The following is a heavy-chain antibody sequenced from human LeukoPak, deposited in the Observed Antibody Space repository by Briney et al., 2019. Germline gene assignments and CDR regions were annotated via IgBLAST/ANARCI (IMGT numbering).Heavy chain of an antibody. CDR1: GDTLTEVS. CDR3: ATVGVGLQVY. J-gene: IGHJ4*02. D-gene: IGHD4-11*01. V-gene: IGHV1-24*01. CDR2: FDPEGDET. Sequence: AASVKVSCKISGDTLTEVSMRWGPQAPGKGLGWVGTFDPEGDETIYAQKFQGRCTMTQDTSTDTAYMQLSSLRSEDTALYYCATVGVGLQVYWGQGTLVTVSS.